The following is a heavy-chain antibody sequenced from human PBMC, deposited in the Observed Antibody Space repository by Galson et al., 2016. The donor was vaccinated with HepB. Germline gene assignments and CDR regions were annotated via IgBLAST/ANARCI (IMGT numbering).Heavy chain of an antibody. CDR3: AKGDYDVLRYSDH. V-gene: IGHV3-30*18. J-gene: IGHJ4*02. Sequence: LRLSCAASGFTFNVYGMHWVRQAPGKGLEWVASISHDGSNSYHVDSVKGRFTISRENFKSTLYLEMNSLRGEDTAIYYCAKGDYDVLRYSDHWGQGTLVTVSS. CDR1: GFTFNVYG. D-gene: IGHD3-9*01. CDR2: ISHDGSNS.